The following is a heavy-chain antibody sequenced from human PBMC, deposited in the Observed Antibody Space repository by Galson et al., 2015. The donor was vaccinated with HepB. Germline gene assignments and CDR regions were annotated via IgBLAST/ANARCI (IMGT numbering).Heavy chain of an antibody. CDR3: AKSRINTPLDYRTHN. Sequence: SLRLSCAASGFTFSNYAMSWVRQAPGKGLEWVSTISGSGGTTYYADSVKGRFTISRDNSEKMVYLQMNSLRGEDTAVYYCAKSRINTPLDYRTHNWGQGTLVTVSS. V-gene: IGHV3-23*01. CDR1: GFTFSNYA. J-gene: IGHJ4*02. D-gene: IGHD3/OR15-3a*01. CDR2: ISGSGGTT.